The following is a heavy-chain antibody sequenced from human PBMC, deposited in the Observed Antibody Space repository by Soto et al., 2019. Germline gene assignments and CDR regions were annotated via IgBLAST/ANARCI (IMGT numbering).Heavy chain of an antibody. J-gene: IGHJ6*04. Sequence: PGGSLRLSCAASGFTFHYYDMSWVRQAPGKGLEWVSTISGSGARTYYADSVKGRFTISRDNSKNTLSLQMNSLRAEDTAVYYWERGLKGYYGVDVWGKGTTVTVPS. CDR1: GFTFHYYD. D-gene: IGHD2-15*01. CDR3: ERGLKGYYGVDV. CDR2: ISGSGART. V-gene: IGHV3-23*01.